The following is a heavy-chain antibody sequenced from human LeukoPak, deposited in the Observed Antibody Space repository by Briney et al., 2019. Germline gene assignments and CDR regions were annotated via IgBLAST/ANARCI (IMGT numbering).Heavy chain of an antibody. V-gene: IGHV4-59*01. CDR3: ARVGTRTAAAGFRFFDY. CDR2: IYYSGST. CDR1: GGSLTTYY. Sequence: NTSETLSLTCTVSGGSLTTYYWSWIRQPPGKGLDWIAYIYYSGSTNYNPSLKSRVTISVDTSKNQFSLKLSSVTAADTAVYYCARVGTRTAAAGFRFFDYWGQGTLVTVSS. D-gene: IGHD6-13*01. J-gene: IGHJ4*02.